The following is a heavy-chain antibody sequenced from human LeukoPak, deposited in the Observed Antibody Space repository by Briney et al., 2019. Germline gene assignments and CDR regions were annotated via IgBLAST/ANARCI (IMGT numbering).Heavy chain of an antibody. Sequence: GGSLRLSCAASGFTFSDYYMSWIRQAPGRGVEGVSYISSSGSSINYADSVKGRFTISRDNAKNSLYLQMNSLRAEDTAVYYCARDGGYCSGGSCRDAFDIWGQGTMVTVSS. CDR1: GFTFSDYY. CDR2: ISSSGSSI. D-gene: IGHD2-15*01. CDR3: ARDGGYCSGGSCRDAFDI. J-gene: IGHJ3*02. V-gene: IGHV3-11*01.